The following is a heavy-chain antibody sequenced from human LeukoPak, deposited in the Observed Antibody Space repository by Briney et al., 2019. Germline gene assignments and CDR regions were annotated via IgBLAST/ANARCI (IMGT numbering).Heavy chain of an antibody. CDR3: ARAGAYHFDN. D-gene: IGHD3-16*01. V-gene: IGHV3-30*03. CDR2: ISYDGSDK. Sequence: GRSLRLSCAASGFTFSSYGMHWVRQAPGKGLEWVAVISYDGSDKYYADSVKGRFTISRDNSNNTLYLQMNSLRAEDTAVYYCARAGAYHFDNWGQGTLVTVSS. CDR1: GFTFSSYG. J-gene: IGHJ4*02.